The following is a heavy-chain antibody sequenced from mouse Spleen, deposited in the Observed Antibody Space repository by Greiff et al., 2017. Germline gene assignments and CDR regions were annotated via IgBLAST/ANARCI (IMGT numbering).Heavy chain of an antibody. CDR2: IRLKSDNYAT. CDR3: TGLDGYYYAMDY. CDR1: GFTFSNYW. J-gene: IGHJ4*01. D-gene: IGHD2-3*01. V-gene: IGHV6-3*01. Sequence: EVMLVESGGGLVQPGGSMKLSCVASGFTFSNYWMNWVRQSPEKGLEWVAQIRLKSDNYATHYAESVKGRFTISRDDSKSSVYLQMNNLRAEDTGIYYCTGLDGYYYAMDYWGQGTSVTVSS.